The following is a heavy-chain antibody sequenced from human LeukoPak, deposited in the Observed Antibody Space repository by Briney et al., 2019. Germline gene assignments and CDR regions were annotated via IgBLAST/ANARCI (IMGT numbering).Heavy chain of an antibody. J-gene: IGHJ4*02. Sequence: PGGSLRLSCAASGFTFSSYAMSWVRQAPGKGLEWVSDISGRGDSTYFADSVKGRFTISRDNSKNTLYLQMNSLRAEDTAVYYCARIPNYADPQQGDYWGQGTLVTVSS. CDR2: ISGRGDST. V-gene: IGHV3-23*01. CDR3: ARIPNYADPQQGDY. CDR1: GFTFSSYA. D-gene: IGHD4-17*01.